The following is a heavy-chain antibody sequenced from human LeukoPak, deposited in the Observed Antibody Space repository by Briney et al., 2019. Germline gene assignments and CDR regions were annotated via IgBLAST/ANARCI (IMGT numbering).Heavy chain of an antibody. CDR2: ISAYNGNT. D-gene: IGHD3-3*01. Sequence: ASVKVSCKASGYTFTSYGISWVRQAPGQGLEWMGWISAYNGNTNYAQKLQGRVTMTTDTSTSTAYMELRSLRSDDTAVYYCAREADFWSGYNYYYYMDVWGKGTTVTVSS. V-gene: IGHV1-18*01. CDR1: GYTFTSYG. J-gene: IGHJ6*03. CDR3: AREADFWSGYNYYYYMDV.